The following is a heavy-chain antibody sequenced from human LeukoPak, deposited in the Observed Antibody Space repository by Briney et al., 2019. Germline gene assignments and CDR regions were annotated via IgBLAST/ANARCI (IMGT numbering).Heavy chain of an antibody. CDR1: GFTFSSYG. CDR3: AKDRRYYGSGGYMDY. CDR2: ISYDGSNK. V-gene: IGHV3-30*18. D-gene: IGHD3-10*01. J-gene: IGHJ4*02. Sequence: GGSLRLSCAASGFTFSSYGMHWVRQAPGKGLEWVAVISYDGSNKYYADSVKGRFTISRDNSKNTLYLQMNSLRAEDTVVYYCAKDRRYYGSGGYMDYWGQGTLVTVSS.